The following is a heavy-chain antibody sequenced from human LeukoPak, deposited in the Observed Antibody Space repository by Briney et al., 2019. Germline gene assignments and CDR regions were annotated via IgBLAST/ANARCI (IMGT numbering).Heavy chain of an antibody. D-gene: IGHD1-26*01. Sequence: SETLSLTCTVSGGSISSGGYYWSWIRQHPGKGLEWIGYIYQSGSTYYNPSLKSRATISIDRSKNQFSLKLNSVTAADTAVYYCAREGLGSQSVYWGQGTLVTVSS. CDR2: IYQSGST. CDR3: AREGLGSQSVY. V-gene: IGHV4-30-2*01. J-gene: IGHJ4*02. CDR1: GGSISSGGYY.